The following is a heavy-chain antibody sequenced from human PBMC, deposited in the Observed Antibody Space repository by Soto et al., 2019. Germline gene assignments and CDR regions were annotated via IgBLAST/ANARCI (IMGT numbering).Heavy chain of an antibody. J-gene: IGHJ4*01. CDR3: ARGGHVVVVTAALDY. CDR2: VNPSGGHT. V-gene: IGHV1-46*01. Sequence: ASVKVSCKASGYTFTSYGISWVRQAPGQGLEWMGTVNPSGGHTTYAQHFLGRVTMTRDMSTSTLYMELTSLTSDDTAIYYCARGGHVVVVTAALDYWG. CDR1: GYTFTSYG. D-gene: IGHD2-21*02.